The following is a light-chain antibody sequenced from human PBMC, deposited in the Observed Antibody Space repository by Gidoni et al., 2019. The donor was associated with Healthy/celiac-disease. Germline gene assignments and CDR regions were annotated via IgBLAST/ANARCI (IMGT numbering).Light chain of an antibody. CDR2: AAS. J-gene: IGKJ4*01. CDR3: QKYNSAPFT. CDR1: QGISNY. V-gene: IGKV1-27*01. Sequence: DIQMTQSPSSLSASVGDRVTITCRASQGISNYLGWNQQKSGTVPTLLIYAASTLQSGVPSLFSGSGSGTDFTLTISRLQPEDVATYYCQKYNSAPFTFGGGTKVEIK.